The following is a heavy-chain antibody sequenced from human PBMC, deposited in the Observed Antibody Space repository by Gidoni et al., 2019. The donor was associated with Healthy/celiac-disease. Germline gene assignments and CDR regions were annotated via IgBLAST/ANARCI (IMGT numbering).Heavy chain of an antibody. Sequence: EVQLVQSGAEVKKPGESLKIPCRGSGDSFTSSWIGWVRQMPGKGLEWMAIIYPGDSDTRYSPSFQGQVTISADKSISTAYLQWSSLKASDTAMYYCARMRYCSSTSCYSGPDYWGQGTLVTVSS. D-gene: IGHD2-2*02. V-gene: IGHV5-51*01. CDR3: ARMRYCSSTSCYSGPDY. J-gene: IGHJ4*02. CDR1: GDSFTSSW. CDR2: IYPGDSDT.